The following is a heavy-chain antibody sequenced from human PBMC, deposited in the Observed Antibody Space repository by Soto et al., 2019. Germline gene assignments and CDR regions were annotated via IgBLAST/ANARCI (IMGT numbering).Heavy chain of an antibody. CDR1: GFTFRNYG. V-gene: IGHV3-48*01. Sequence: GGSLRLSCAASGFTFRNYGMNWVRQAPGKGLEWVSYIGIGSSTKYYADSVKGRFTISRDNAKNSLYLQMNSLRAEDTAVYYCATCMITFGGVIVHDAFDIWGQGTMVTVSS. CDR3: ATCMITFGGVIVHDAFDI. J-gene: IGHJ3*02. CDR2: IGIGSSTK. D-gene: IGHD3-16*02.